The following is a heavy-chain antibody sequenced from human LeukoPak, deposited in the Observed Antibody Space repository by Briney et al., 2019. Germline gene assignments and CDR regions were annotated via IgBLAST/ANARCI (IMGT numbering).Heavy chain of an antibody. CDR3: ASGHGYQLLRVPGWD. Sequence: ASVKVSCKASGNTFTDYYIQWVRQAPGQGLEWMGWINPNNGGTNYAQKFQGRVTMTRDTSISTAYMEVSWLRFDDTAVYYCASGHGYQLLRVPGWDWGQGTLVTVSS. V-gene: IGHV1-2*02. D-gene: IGHD2-2*01. CDR1: GNTFTDYY. J-gene: IGHJ4*02. CDR2: INPNNGGT.